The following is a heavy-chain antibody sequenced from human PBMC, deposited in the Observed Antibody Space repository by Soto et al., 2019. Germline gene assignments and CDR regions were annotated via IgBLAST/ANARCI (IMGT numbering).Heavy chain of an antibody. J-gene: IGHJ4*02. CDR2: VYYTGST. CDR3: ARSVAVPGAHIDY. V-gene: IGHV4-59*01. CDR1: GGSISGSY. Sequence: GTPSLTCSVSGGSISGSYWSWIRQSPGKGPEWLGYVYYTGSTNYSPSLRSRVSISVDTSKNEFSLRLSSVTAADTAVYFCARSVAVPGAHIDYWGQGTRVTVSS. D-gene: IGHD6-19*01.